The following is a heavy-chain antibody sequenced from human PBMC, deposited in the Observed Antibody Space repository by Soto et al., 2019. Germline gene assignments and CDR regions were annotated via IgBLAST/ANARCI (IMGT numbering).Heavy chain of an antibody. CDR3: ARGLATLPVFAFDI. CDR1: GFSLSTSGVG. CDR2: IYWSGDE. J-gene: IGHJ3*02. V-gene: IGHV2-5*01. D-gene: IGHD6-6*01. Sequence: QGTLKESGPTLVKPTQTLTLTCSFSGFSLSTSGVGVGWIRQSPGKALEWLALIYWSGDEHYRPSLKSRLSIIKDTSKNHLVLIMTDMDPVDTATYYCARGLATLPVFAFDIGGQGTMVTVSS.